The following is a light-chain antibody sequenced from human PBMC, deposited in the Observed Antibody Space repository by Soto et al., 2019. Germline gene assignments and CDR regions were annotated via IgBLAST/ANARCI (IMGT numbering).Light chain of an antibody. CDR3: QQYNNWPRT. Sequence: VMSQSPATRSVSTGERAIRSCRASQSVSSNLAWYQQKPGQAPRLLIYGASTRATGIPARFSGSGSGTEFTLTISSLQSEDFGVYYCQQYNNWPRTFGQGGNV. CDR1: QSVSSN. CDR2: GAS. J-gene: IGKJ1*01. V-gene: IGKV3-15*01.